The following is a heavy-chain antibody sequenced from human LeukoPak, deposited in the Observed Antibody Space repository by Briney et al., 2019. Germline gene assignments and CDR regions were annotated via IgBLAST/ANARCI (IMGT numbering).Heavy chain of an antibody. CDR1: GGSISSYY. D-gene: IGHD5-18*01. V-gene: IGHV4-59*07. Sequence: PSDTLSLTCTVSGGSISSYYGSWIRQAPGKGLEWVGYIYYSGSTNCDPSLKSRVTILVDTCNNQFSLKLSSVTAADTAVYYCERTTEGGYTYDYFYYYYMDVWGKGTTVTISS. CDR3: ERTTEGGYTYDYFYYYYMDV. J-gene: IGHJ6*03. CDR2: IYYSGST.